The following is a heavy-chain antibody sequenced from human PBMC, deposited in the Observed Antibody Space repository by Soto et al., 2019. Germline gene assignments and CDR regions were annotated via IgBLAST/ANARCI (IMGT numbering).Heavy chain of an antibody. CDR2: ISAYNGNT. CDR3: ARRYSSSSFLAYYHYGMNV. CDR1: GYTFTSCG. D-gene: IGHD6-6*01. Sequence: ASVKVSCNASGYTFTSCGISWVRQAPGQGLEWMGWISAYNGNTNYAQKLQGRVTMTTDTSTITHYMELRSLRSDDTAVYYCARRYSSSSFLAYYHYGMNVWGEETTVTVSS. J-gene: IGHJ6*04. V-gene: IGHV1-18*04.